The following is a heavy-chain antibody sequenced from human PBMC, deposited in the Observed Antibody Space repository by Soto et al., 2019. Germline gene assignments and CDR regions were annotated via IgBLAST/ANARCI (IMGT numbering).Heavy chain of an antibody. Sequence: GGSLRLSCAASGFTFSSYEMNWVRQAPGKGLEWVSYIYSSGNAMYYADSVKGRFTISRDNAKNSLYLQMNSLRAEDTAVYYCARDWSSTLPFDYWGQGTLVTVSS. CDR1: GFTFSSYE. J-gene: IGHJ4*02. D-gene: IGHD6-13*01. CDR2: IYSSGNAM. CDR3: ARDWSSTLPFDY. V-gene: IGHV3-48*03.